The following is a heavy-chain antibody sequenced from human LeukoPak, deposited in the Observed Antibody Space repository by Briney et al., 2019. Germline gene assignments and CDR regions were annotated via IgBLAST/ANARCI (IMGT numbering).Heavy chain of an antibody. CDR1: GFIFSSYT. CDR3: AKDDGWIQFNS. D-gene: IGHD5-24*01. V-gene: IGHV3-30*04. J-gene: IGHJ4*02. CDR2: ISYDVNNK. Sequence: GGSLRLSCAAAGFIFSSYTMHWVRQAPGKGLEWVADISYDVNNKYYADSVKGRFTISRDNSKYTVSLQMSSLRAEDTAVYYCAKDDGWIQFNSWGQGTLVTVSS.